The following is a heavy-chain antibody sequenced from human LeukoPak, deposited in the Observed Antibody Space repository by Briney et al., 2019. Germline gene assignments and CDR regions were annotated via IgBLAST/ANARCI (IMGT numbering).Heavy chain of an antibody. Sequence: PSETLSLTCTVSGGSISSCSYYWGWIRQPPGKGLEWIGSIYYSGSTYYNPSLKSRVTISVDTSKNQFSLKLSSVTAADTAVYYCARVDPDSSSTLEVFDYWGQGTLVTVSS. V-gene: IGHV4-39*07. CDR1: GGSISSCSYY. CDR2: IYYSGST. D-gene: IGHD6-6*01. CDR3: ARVDPDSSSTLEVFDY. J-gene: IGHJ4*02.